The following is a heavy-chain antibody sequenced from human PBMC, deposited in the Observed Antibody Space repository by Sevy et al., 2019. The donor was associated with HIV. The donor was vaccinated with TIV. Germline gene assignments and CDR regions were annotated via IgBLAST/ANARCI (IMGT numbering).Heavy chain of an antibody. CDR2: IYSGAGT. J-gene: IGHJ4*02. Sequence: GGSLRLSCAASGFTVSSNYMSWVRQAPGKGLEWVSVIYSGAGTYYADSVKGRFTISRDNSKNSLYLQMNSLRAEDTALYYCARGLGESSGFYSFDYWGQGTLVTVSS. D-gene: IGHD3-22*01. CDR1: GFTVSSNY. CDR3: ARGLGESSGFYSFDY. V-gene: IGHV3-66*02.